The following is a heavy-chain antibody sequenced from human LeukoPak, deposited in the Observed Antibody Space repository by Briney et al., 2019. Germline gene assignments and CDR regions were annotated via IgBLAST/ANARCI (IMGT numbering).Heavy chain of an antibody. J-gene: IGHJ4*02. CDR2: IYYSGST. CDR1: GGSISSYY. Sequence: PSETLSLTCTVSGGSISSYYWSWIRQPPGKGLEWIGNIYYSGSTNYNPSLKSRVTISVDTSKNQFSLKLSSVTAADTAVYYCARAGIVATITNFDYWGQGTLVTVSS. V-gene: IGHV4-59*01. D-gene: IGHD5-12*01. CDR3: ARAGIVATITNFDY.